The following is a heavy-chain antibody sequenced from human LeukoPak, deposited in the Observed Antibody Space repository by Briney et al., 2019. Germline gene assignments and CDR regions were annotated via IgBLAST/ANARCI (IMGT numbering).Heavy chain of an antibody. Sequence: ASVKVSCKASGGTFSSYAISWVRQTPGQGLEWMGGIIPIFGTANYAQKFQGRVTITADESTSTAYMELSSLRSEDTAVYYCARVPLALRYFDSEYNWFDPWGQGTLVTVSS. CDR2: IIPIFGTA. CDR3: ARVPLALRYFDSEYNWFDP. D-gene: IGHD3-9*01. J-gene: IGHJ5*02. CDR1: GGTFSSYA. V-gene: IGHV1-69*13.